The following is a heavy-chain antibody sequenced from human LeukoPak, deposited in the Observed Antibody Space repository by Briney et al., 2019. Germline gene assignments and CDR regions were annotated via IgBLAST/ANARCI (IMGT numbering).Heavy chain of an antibody. V-gene: IGHV3-7*03. CDR2: IKQDGSEK. D-gene: IGHD6-13*01. J-gene: IGHJ4*02. Sequence: QPGRSLRLSCAASGFTFSSYAMHWVRRAPGKGLEWVANIKQDGSEKYYVDSVKGRFTISRDNAKNSLYLQMNSLRAEDTAVYYCARHSAAGTDYWGQGTLVTVSS. CDR3: ARHSAAGTDY. CDR1: GFTFSSYA.